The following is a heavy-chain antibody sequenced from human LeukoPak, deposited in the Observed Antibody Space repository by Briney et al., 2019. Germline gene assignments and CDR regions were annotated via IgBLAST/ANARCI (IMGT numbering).Heavy chain of an antibody. CDR1: GFTFSGSA. D-gene: IGHD3-22*01. CDR2: IRSKANSYAT. Sequence: GGSLRLSCATSGFTFSGSAIHWIRQASGKGLEWVGRIRSKANSYATTDVASVRGRFSISRDDSKNTAYLQMNSLKTEDTAVYYCTRPSYDSSVSGVVYWGQGTLVTVSS. V-gene: IGHV3-73*01. CDR3: TRPSYDSSVSGVVY. J-gene: IGHJ4*02.